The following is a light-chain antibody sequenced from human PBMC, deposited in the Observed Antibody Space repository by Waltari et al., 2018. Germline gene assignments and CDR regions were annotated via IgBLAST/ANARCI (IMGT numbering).Light chain of an antibody. J-gene: IGKJ4*01. CDR2: GTS. Sequence: VTTISLTMYQQNLGQAPRLLLFGTSSTGTAIPDRFCGSGSETDFNLTISTLAPGDFAVYYCQPYDGEVVPFGGGTKVEI. CDR3: QPYDGEVVP. V-gene: IGKV3-20*01. CDR1: VTTIS.